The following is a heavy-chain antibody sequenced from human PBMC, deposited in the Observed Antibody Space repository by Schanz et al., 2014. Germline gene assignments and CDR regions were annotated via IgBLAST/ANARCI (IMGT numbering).Heavy chain of an antibody. J-gene: IGHJ4*02. V-gene: IGHV3-48*04. CDR3: VPMSIAAH. CDR1: GFPFTNYA. Sequence: EVQLLASGGALVQPGGSLRLSCAASGFPFTNYAMTWVRQAPGKGLEWIAYISSGGTTIYYADSVKGRFTISRDNAKNSLYLQMNSLRAEDTAVYYCVPMSIAAHWGQGTLVTVSS. CDR2: ISSGGTTI. D-gene: IGHD6-6*01.